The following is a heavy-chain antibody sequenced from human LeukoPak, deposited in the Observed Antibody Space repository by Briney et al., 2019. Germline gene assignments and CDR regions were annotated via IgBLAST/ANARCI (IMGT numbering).Heavy chain of an antibody. CDR3: ARAKWQLVRGREVPYYFDY. CDR2: IIPIFGTA. CDR1: GGTFSSYA. V-gene: IGHV1-69*13. D-gene: IGHD6-6*01. Sequence: SVKVSCKASGGTFSSYAISGVRQAPGQGLEWMGGIIPIFGTANYAQKFQGRVTITADESTSTAYMELSSLRSEDTAVYYCARAKWQLVRGREVPYYFDYWGQGTLVTVSS. J-gene: IGHJ4*02.